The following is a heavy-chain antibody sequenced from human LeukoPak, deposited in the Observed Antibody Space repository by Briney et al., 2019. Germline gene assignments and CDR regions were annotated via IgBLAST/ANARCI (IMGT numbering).Heavy chain of an antibody. CDR2: IYHSGST. CDR1: GGSISSSNW. D-gene: IGHD4-11*01. Sequence: PSETLSLTCAVSGGSISSSNWWSWVRQPPGKGLEWIGEIYHSGSTNYNPSLKSRVTISVDKSKNQFSLKLSSVTAADTAVYYCARSFSNDGYYYYGMDVWGQGTTVTVSS. V-gene: IGHV4-4*02. J-gene: IGHJ6*02. CDR3: ARSFSNDGYYYYGMDV.